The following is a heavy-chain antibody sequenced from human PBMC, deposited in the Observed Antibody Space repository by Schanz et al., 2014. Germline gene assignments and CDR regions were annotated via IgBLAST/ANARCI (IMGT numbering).Heavy chain of an antibody. J-gene: IGHJ4*02. D-gene: IGHD2-21*01. Sequence: VQLEQSGAEVKKPGSSVKVSCKASGGTFSRLTFSWVRQAPGQGLEWMGRVIPILGVTHYAQKFQGRVTITADKSTTTAYMELNSLNSDDTTVHYCARGRGCYDDWGQGTLVTVSS. CDR3: ARGRGCYDD. CDR1: GGTFSRLT. V-gene: IGHV1-69*02. CDR2: VIPILGVT.